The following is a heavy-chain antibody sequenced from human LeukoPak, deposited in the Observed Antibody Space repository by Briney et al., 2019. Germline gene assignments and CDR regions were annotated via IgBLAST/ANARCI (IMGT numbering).Heavy chain of an antibody. CDR3: ARDISGRIAVGAPGTFDY. CDR1: GYTFTIYY. D-gene: IGHD1-26*01. Sequence: ASVKVSCKASGYTFTIYYMHWVRQAPGQGLEWMGIINPSGGSTSYAQKFQGRVTMTRDTSTSTVYIELSSLRSEDTAVYYCARDISGRIAVGAPGTFDYWGQGTLVTVSS. V-gene: IGHV1-46*01. CDR2: INPSGGST. J-gene: IGHJ4*02.